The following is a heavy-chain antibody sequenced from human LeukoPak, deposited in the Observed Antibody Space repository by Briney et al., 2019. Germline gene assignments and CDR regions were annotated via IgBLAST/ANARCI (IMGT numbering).Heavy chain of an antibody. CDR2: ISAYNGNT. CDR3: ARHHARSRSYDYVWGSSVYGMDV. Sequence: WASVKVSCKASGYTFTSYGISWVRQAPGQELEWMGWISAYNGNTNYAQKLQGRVTMTTDTSTSTAYMELSSLRSEDTAVYYCARHHARSRSYDYVWGSSVYGMDVWGQGTTVTVSS. D-gene: IGHD3-16*01. J-gene: IGHJ6*02. V-gene: IGHV1-18*01. CDR1: GYTFTSYG.